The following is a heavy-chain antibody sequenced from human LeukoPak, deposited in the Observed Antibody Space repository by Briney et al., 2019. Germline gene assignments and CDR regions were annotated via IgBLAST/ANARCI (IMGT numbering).Heavy chain of an antibody. J-gene: IGHJ1*01. CDR1: NGSFSSNY. CDR2: IYTSGNT. CDR3: VRDRQAVRYFQY. Sequence: SETRSLTCTVSNGSFSSNYWSWIRQSAGKGLEWIGRIYTSGNTKYSPSLQSRVSMSVDTSKRQFSLHLSSVTAADTATYYCVRDRQAVRYFQYWGQGILVTVSS. V-gene: IGHV4-4*07.